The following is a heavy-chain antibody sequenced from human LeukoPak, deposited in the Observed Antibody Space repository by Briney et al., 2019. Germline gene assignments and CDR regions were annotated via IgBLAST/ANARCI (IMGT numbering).Heavy chain of an antibody. D-gene: IGHD6-19*01. CDR2: INAGNGNT. Sequence: GASVKVSCKASGYTFTSYAMHWVRQAPGQRLEWRGWINAGNGNTKYSQKFQGRVTITRDTSASTAYMELSSLRSEDTAVYYCARDREGYSSGWYDAFDIWGQGTMVTVSS. J-gene: IGHJ3*02. CDR1: GYTFTSYA. CDR3: ARDREGYSSGWYDAFDI. V-gene: IGHV1-3*01.